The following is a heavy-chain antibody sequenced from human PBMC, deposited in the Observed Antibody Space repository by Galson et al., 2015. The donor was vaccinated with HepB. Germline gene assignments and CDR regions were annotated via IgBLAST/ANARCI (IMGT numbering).Heavy chain of an antibody. CDR1: GFTFTGYA. Sequence: SLRLSCAASGFTFTGYAMTWVRQAPGKGLEWVSYISASSTYTNYADSVKGRFTISRDNAKNSLYLQMNSLRAEDTAVYYCARVRTTLVREVITNNWFDSWGQGTLVTVSS. J-gene: IGHJ5*01. CDR2: ISASSTYT. CDR3: ARVRTTLVREVITNNWFDS. D-gene: IGHD3-10*01. V-gene: IGHV3-11*06.